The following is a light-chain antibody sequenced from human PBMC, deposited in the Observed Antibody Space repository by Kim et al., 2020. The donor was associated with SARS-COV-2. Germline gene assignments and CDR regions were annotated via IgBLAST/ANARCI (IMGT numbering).Light chain of an antibody. J-gene: IGLJ2*01. CDR1: SGDVGGYDY. CDR3: SSYTSGSTHVV. CDR2: DVV. Sequence: QSIPSSCTGTSGDVGGYDYVSWYQQHPGKAPKLMIYDVVSRPSGVSNRFSGSKSGNTASLTISGLQAEDEADYYCSSYTSGSTHVVFGGGTQLTVL. V-gene: IGLV2-14*03.